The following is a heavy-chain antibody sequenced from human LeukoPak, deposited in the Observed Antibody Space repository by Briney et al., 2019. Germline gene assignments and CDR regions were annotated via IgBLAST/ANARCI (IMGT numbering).Heavy chain of an antibody. V-gene: IGHV4-39*07. CDR1: GGSISSSSYY. J-gene: IGHJ4*02. CDR3: ARDYGIAALGVFDY. Sequence: SETLSLTCTVSGGSISSSSYYWGWIRQPPGKGLEWIGSIYYSGSTYYNPSLKSRVTISVDTSKNQFSLKLSSVTAADTAVYYCARDYGIAALGVFDYWGQGTLVTVSS. D-gene: IGHD6-13*01. CDR2: IYYSGST.